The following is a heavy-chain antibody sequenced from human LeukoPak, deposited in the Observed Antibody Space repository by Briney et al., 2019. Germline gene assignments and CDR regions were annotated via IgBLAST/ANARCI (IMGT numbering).Heavy chain of an antibody. CDR1: GFSLGTRGGG. J-gene: IGHJ3*02. D-gene: IGHD3-22*01. CDR3: AHRQGSSGYVDI. V-gene: IGHV2-5*02. Sequence: SGPTLVNPPQTLTLTCTFSGFSLGTRGGGVGWIRQPPGKALEWLALIYWDDDKRYSPSLKSRLTITKDTSKNQVVLTMTNMDPVDTATYYCAHRQGSSGYVDIWGQGTMVTVSS. CDR2: IYWDDDK.